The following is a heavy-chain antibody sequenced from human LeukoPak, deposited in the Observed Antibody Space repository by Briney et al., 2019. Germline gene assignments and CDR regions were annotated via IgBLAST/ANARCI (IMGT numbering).Heavy chain of an antibody. V-gene: IGHV3-7*03. D-gene: IGHD6-13*01. CDR2: IKQDGSEK. CDR3: ARGGPGIAAAAPRY. J-gene: IGHJ4*02. CDR1: GFTFGSYW. Sequence: GGSLRLSCAASGFTFGSYWMSWVRQAPGKGLEWVANIKQDGSEKYYVDSVKGRFTISRDNAKNSLYLQMNSLRAEDTAVYYCARGGPGIAAAAPRYWGQGTLVTVSS.